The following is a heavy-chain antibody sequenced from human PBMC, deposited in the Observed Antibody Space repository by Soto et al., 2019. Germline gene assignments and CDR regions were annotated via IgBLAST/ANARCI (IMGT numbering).Heavy chain of an antibody. J-gene: IGHJ4*02. CDR1: GFTFSSYS. CDR2: ISGSGQTT. CDR3: AKSRGDSWTTYFFDY. D-gene: IGHD4-4*01. V-gene: IGHV3-23*01. Sequence: GGSLRLSCAASGFTFSSYSLSWLRQAPGKGQEWVSGISGSGQTTHYKDSVKGRFTISRDNFRNTLYLQVNSLRAEDMALYFCAKSRGDSWTTYFFDYWGQGALVTVSS.